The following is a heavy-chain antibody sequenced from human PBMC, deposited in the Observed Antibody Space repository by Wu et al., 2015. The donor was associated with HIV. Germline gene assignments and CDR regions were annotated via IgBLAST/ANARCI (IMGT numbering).Heavy chain of an antibody. Sequence: QVQLVQSGTVVQKPGTSVRVSCRVSGYTFTSLNINWIRHAPGRGLEWMGWMNPKSGSAGFGRDFQGRISMTRNNSISTAYMELSGVTSDDTAIYYCATSVQVSGFDYWGQGTLVTVSS. CDR2: MNPKSGSA. CDR1: GYTFTSLN. CDR3: ATSVQVSGFDY. J-gene: IGHJ4*02. V-gene: IGHV1-8*02. D-gene: IGHD3-3*01.